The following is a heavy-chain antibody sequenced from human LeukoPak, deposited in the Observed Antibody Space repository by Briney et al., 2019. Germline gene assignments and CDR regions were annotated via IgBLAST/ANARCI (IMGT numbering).Heavy chain of an antibody. CDR2: MSGSGVYT. J-gene: IGHJ4*02. CDR3: ATFGAEDY. D-gene: IGHD3-10*01. V-gene: IGHV3-23*01. Sequence: GGSLRLSCAASGFSFRSYAMNWVRQAPGKGLEWVSGMSGSGVYTYYADSVKGRFTISRDNSKNTLHLQMNSLRAEDTAVYYCATFGAEDYWGQGTLVTVSS. CDR1: GFSFRSYA.